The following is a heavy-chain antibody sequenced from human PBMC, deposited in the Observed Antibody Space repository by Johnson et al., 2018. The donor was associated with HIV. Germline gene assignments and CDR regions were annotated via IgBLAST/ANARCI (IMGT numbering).Heavy chain of an antibody. D-gene: IGHD2-21*02. CDR2: INQDGSEK. V-gene: IGHV3-7*01. Sequence: VQLVESGGGVVQPGRSLRLSCAASGFTFSTYGMHWVRQAPGKGLEWVANINQDGSEKYYVDSVRGRFTISRDNAKNSLYLPMNSLRAEETAVYYCARAPGYGGADCSDAYDIWGQGTMVTVSS. CDR1: GFTFSTYG. J-gene: IGHJ3*02. CDR3: ARAPGYGGADCSDAYDI.